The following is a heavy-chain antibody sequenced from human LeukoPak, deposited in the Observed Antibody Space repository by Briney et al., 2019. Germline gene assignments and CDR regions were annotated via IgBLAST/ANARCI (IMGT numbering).Heavy chain of an antibody. Sequence: SETLSLTCTVSGGSISSSTYHWGWIRQPPGKGLEWIGSIYYSGNTYYNPSLKSRVTISVDTSKNQFSVKLSSVTAADTAVYYCARHSSPHAGSSSWYDFWGQGTLVTVSS. V-gene: IGHV4-39*01. CDR1: GGSISSSTYH. J-gene: IGHJ5*01. D-gene: IGHD2-15*01. CDR3: ARHSSPHAGSSSWYDF. CDR2: IYYSGNT.